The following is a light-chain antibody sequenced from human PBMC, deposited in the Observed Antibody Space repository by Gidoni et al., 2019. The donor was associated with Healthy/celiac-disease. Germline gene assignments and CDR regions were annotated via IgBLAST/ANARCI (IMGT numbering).Light chain of an antibody. V-gene: IGKV4-1*01. CDR1: QSVLYSSNNKNY. CDR2: WAS. Sequence: DIVMTQSPDSLAVSLGERATINCQSSQSVLYSSNNKNYLAWYQQKPGQPPKLLIYWASTRESGVPDRFSGSGSGTDFTLTISSLQAEDVAVYYCQQYYSTPCTFGGGTKVEIK. CDR3: QQYYSTPCT. J-gene: IGKJ4*01.